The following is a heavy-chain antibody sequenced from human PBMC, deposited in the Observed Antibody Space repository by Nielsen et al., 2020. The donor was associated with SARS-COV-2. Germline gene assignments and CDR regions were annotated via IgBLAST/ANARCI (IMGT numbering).Heavy chain of an antibody. Sequence: SETLSLTCTVSGGSISSSSYYWGWIRQPPGKGLEWIGSIYYSGSTNYNPSLKSRVTISVDTSKNQFSLKLSSVTAADTAVYYCARHEPTVTSPQLPLYWGQGTLVTVSS. V-gene: IGHV4-39*01. J-gene: IGHJ4*02. CDR1: GGSISSSSYY. D-gene: IGHD4-17*01. CDR3: ARHEPTVTSPQLPLY. CDR2: IYYSGST.